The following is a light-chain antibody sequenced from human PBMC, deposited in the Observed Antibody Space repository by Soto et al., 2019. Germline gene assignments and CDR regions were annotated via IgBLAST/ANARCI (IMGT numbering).Light chain of an antibody. CDR2: DAS. CDR1: QSISSW. CDR3: QQYNSPFT. J-gene: IGKJ3*01. Sequence: DIQMTQSPSTLSASVGDRVTITCRASQSISSWLAWYQQKPGKAPKLLIYDASSLESGVPSRFSGSGSGTEFTLTISSLQPDDFATYYCQQYNSPFTFVPGTKVDIK. V-gene: IGKV1-5*01.